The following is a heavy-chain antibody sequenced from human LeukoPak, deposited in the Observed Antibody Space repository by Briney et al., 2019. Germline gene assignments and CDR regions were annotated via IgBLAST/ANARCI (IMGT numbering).Heavy chain of an antibody. Sequence: PSETLSLTCTVSGGSISSYYWSWIRQPPGKGLEWIGYIYYSGSTNYNPSLKSRVTISVDTSKNQFSLKLSSVTAADTAVYHCTRGGYDFYALDIWGQGTMVTVSS. CDR2: IYYSGST. V-gene: IGHV4-59*01. CDR1: GGSISSYY. J-gene: IGHJ3*02. D-gene: IGHD5-12*01. CDR3: TRGGYDFYALDI.